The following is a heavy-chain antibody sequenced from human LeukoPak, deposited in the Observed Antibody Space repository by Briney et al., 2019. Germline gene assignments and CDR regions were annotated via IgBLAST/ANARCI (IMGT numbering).Heavy chain of an antibody. Sequence: SETLSLTCTVSGGSISGYFWNWIRQPAGKGLEWIGRIYTSGSTTYNPSLKSRVTMSVDTAKIQLSLKLSSVTAADTAVYYCARVMVVATTLAWLDPWGQGTLVTVSS. J-gene: IGHJ5*02. CDR1: GGSISGYF. D-gene: IGHD2-15*01. V-gene: IGHV4-4*07. CDR3: ARVMVVATTLAWLDP. CDR2: IYTSGST.